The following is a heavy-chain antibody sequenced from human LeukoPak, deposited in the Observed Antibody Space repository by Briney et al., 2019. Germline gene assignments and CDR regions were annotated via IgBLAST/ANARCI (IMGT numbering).Heavy chain of an antibody. CDR1: GFTFSSYA. D-gene: IGHD6-19*01. CDR2: ISGSGGST. V-gene: IGHV3-23*01. CDR3: AKDPRSSGYSSGWYYYYYMDV. J-gene: IGHJ6*03. Sequence: GGSLRLSCAASGFTFSSYAMSWVRQAPGKGLEWVSAISGSGGSTYYADSVKGRFTISRDNSKNTLYLQMNSLRAEDTAVYYCAKDPRSSGYSSGWYYYYYMDVWGKGTTVTVSS.